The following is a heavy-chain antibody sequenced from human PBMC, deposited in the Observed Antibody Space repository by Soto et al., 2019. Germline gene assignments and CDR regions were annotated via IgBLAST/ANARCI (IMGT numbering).Heavy chain of an antibody. J-gene: IGHJ5*02. CDR3: ARDQGVVVTADNWFDP. CDR2: IFSSGST. Sequence: PSETLSLTCTVSGGSITDYSWVWIRQPAGKGLEWIGRIFSSGSTNYNPSLKGRIAMSLDTSKNQFSLKLNSATATDTAVDFCARDQGVVVTADNWFDPWGQGILVTVS. V-gene: IGHV4-4*07. CDR1: GGSITDYS. D-gene: IGHD2-21*02.